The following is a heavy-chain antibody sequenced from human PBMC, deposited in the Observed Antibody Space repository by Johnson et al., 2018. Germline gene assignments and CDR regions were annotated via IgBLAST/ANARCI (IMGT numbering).Heavy chain of an antibody. D-gene: IGHD6-13*01. CDR2: INEDGSEK. J-gene: IGHJ3*01. V-gene: IGHV3-7*03. CDR3: TTVSRIWYRRSKGVFDV. Sequence: VQLVESGGSLVQPGGSRRLSCAASGFTFSTFWMSWVRQAPGKGLEWVANINEDGSEKFYVDSVRGRFTISRDNAGKSLYLQMDRLRAEDTCIYYCTTVSRIWYRRSKGVFDVWGKGTVVTVSA. CDR1: GFTFSTFW.